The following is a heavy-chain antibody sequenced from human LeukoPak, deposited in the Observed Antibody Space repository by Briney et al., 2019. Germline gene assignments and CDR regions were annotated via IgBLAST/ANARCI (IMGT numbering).Heavy chain of an antibody. CDR1: GGTFSNYA. J-gene: IGHJ4*02. Sequence: ASVKVSCKASGGTFSNYAISWVRQAPGQGLEWMGGILPIFGTTNYAQKFQGRVTITADESTSTAYMELSSLRSEDTAVYYCARDPENYGPGSYAHWGQGTLVTVSS. CDR2: ILPIFGTT. V-gene: IGHV1-69*13. D-gene: IGHD3-10*01. CDR3: ARDPENYGPGSYAH.